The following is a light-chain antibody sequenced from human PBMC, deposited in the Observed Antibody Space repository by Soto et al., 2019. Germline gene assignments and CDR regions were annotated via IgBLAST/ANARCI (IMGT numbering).Light chain of an antibody. CDR3: QQYDTYSIT. J-gene: IGKJ5*01. CDR2: KAS. V-gene: IGKV1-5*03. Sequence: DIQMTQNPSTLSASVGDRVTITCRASQSISTWLAWYQQKPGKAPKLLIYKASSLQSGVPSRFSGSGSGTEFTLTISSLQPDDFATYYCQQYDTYSITFAQGTLLEI. CDR1: QSISTW.